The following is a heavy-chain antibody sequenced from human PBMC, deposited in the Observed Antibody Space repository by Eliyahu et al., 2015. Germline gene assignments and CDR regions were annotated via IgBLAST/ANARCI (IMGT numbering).Heavy chain of an antibody. CDR1: GFPFSSYA. CDR2: ISSNGGST. J-gene: IGHJ2*01. D-gene: IGHD6-13*01. Sequence: EVQLVESGGGLVQPGGSLRLXCSAXGFPFSSYAMLWVRQAPGKGLEYXSXISSNGGSTYYANSVKGRFTISRDNSKNTLYLQASSLRAEDTAVYYCVKAGSTDYWYFDLWGRGTLVTVSS. CDR3: VKAGSTDYWYFDL. V-gene: IGHV3-64D*08.